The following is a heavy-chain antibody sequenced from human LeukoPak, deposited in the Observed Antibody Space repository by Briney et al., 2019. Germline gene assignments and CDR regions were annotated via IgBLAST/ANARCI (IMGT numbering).Heavy chain of an antibody. CDR2: ISSSSSTI. CDR1: GFTFSSYE. CDR3: ARDAESSGWYNWFDP. D-gene: IGHD6-19*01. V-gene: IGHV3-48*01. J-gene: IGHJ5*02. Sequence: GGSLRLSCAASGFTFSSYEMNWVRQAPGKGLEWVSYISSSSSTIYYADSVKGRFTISRDNAKNSLYLQMNSLRAEDTAVYYCARDAESSGWYNWFDPWGQGTLVTVSS.